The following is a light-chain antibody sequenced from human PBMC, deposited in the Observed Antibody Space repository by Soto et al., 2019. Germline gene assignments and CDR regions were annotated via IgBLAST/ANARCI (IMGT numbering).Light chain of an antibody. CDR3: GTWDSSLSAGV. CDR2: DVS. J-gene: IGLJ2*01. V-gene: IGLV2-11*01. Sequence: QSVLTQPRSVSGSPRQSVTISCTGTGSDVGHYNYVSWYQQNPGKAPKLMIHDVSKRPSGVPDRFSGSKSGYTASLTISGLQAEDEADYYCGTWDSSLSAGVFGGGTKLTVL. CDR1: GSDVGHYNY.